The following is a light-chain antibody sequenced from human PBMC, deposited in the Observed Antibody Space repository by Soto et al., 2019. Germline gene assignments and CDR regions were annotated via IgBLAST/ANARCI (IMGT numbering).Light chain of an antibody. Sequence: EIVLTQSPATLSLSPGERATLSCRTSQTIRGLLNWYQQRPGQPPRLLIYDTSNRATDIPARVSGSGSGTDFILTISSLDPEELGFCSCPQRHNRPITFGQANRL. V-gene: IGKV3-11*01. CDR3: PQRHNRPIT. J-gene: IGKJ5*01. CDR2: DTS. CDR1: QTIRGL.